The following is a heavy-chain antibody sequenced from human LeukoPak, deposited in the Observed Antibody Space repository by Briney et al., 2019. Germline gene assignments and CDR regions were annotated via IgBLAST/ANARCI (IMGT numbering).Heavy chain of an antibody. J-gene: IGHJ5*02. Sequence: SETLSLTCTVSGGPISSYYWSWIRQPPGKGLEWIGYIYYSGSTNYNPSLKSRVTISVDTSKNQFSLKLSSVTAADTAVYYCARDISSGWYEWFDPWGQGTLVTVSS. CDR3: ARDISSGWYEWFDP. D-gene: IGHD6-19*01. CDR1: GGPISSYY. CDR2: IYYSGST. V-gene: IGHV4-59*01.